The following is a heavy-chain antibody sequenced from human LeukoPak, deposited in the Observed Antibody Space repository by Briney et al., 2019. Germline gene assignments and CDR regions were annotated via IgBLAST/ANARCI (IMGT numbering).Heavy chain of an antibody. D-gene: IGHD3-22*01. CDR1: GFTFSDYY. J-gene: IGHJ4*02. CDR2: ISSSSSYT. V-gene: IGHV3-11*03. Sequence: GGTLRLSCAASGFTFSDYYMSWIRQAPGKGLEWVSYISSSSSYTNYADSVKGRFTISRDNAKNSLYLQMNSLRAEDTAVYYCARLRWYADSSGYYFDYWGQGTLVTVTS. CDR3: ARLRWYADSSGYYFDY.